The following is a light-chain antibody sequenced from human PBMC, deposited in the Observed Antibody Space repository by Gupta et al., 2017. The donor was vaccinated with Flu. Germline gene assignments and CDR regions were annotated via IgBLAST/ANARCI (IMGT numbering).Light chain of an antibody. V-gene: IGKV4-1*01. CDR3: QQYYSTPLT. CDR2: WAS. CDR1: QSVLHSINSKNY. J-gene: IGKJ4*01. Sequence: DIVMTQSPRSLAVSLGERATINCKSSQSVLHSINSKNYLAWYQQRPGQPPKLIIYWASTRESGVPDRFSGSGSGTDFTLTISSLQAEDVAVYYCQQYYSTPLTFGRGTKVEIK.